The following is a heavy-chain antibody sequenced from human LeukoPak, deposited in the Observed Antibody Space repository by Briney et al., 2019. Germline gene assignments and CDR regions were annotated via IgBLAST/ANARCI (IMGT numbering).Heavy chain of an antibody. CDR1: GGSVSSGSYY. V-gene: IGHV4-30-4*08. Sequence: SETLSLTCTVSGGSVSSGSYYWSWIRQPPGKGLEWIGYIYYSGSTYYNPSLKSRVTISVDTSKNQFSLKLSSVTAADTAVYYCARVDTVTTVSFGWFDPWGQGTLVTVSS. CDR3: ARVDTVTTVSFGWFDP. J-gene: IGHJ5*02. D-gene: IGHD4-17*01. CDR2: IYYSGST.